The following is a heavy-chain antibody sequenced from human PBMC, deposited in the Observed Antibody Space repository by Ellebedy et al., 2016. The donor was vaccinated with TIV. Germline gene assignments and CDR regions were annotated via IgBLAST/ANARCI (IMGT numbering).Heavy chain of an antibody. CDR2: INHSGST. CDR1: GGSFSGYY. Sequence: SETLSLTCAVYGGSFSGYYWSWIRQPPGKGLEWIGEINHSGSTNYNPSLKSRVTISVDTSKNQFSLKLSSVTAADTAVYYCARGVGGSGGDYWGQGTLVTVSS. V-gene: IGHV4-34*01. CDR3: ARGVGGSGGDY. D-gene: IGHD3-10*01. J-gene: IGHJ4*02.